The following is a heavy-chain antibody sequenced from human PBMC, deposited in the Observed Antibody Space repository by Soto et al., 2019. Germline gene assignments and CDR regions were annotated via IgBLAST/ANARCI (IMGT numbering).Heavy chain of an antibody. CDR1: GYTFTSYG. J-gene: IGHJ6*02. CDR3: AREQGEVAVAGTSYYYYYGMDV. Sequence: ASVKVSCKASGYTFTSYGISWVRQAPGQGLEWMGWISAYNGNTNYAQKLQGRVTMTTDTSTSTAYMELRSLGSDDTAVYYCAREQGEVAVAGTSYYYYYGMDVWGQGTTVTVSS. V-gene: IGHV1-18*01. CDR2: ISAYNGNT. D-gene: IGHD6-19*01.